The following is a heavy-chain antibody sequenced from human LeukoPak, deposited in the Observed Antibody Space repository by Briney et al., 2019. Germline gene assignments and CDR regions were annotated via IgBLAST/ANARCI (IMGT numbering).Heavy chain of an antibody. CDR1: AASLVSAT. V-gene: IGHV4-59*11. Sequence: SETLSLTCSVPAASLVSATMSSIRQPPGKGLEWIGYIYYSGSTNYNPSLKSRVTISVDTSKNQFSLKLSSVTAADTAVYYCARVHICSGWRYYYMDVWGKGTTVTVSS. CDR3: ARVHICSGWRYYYMDV. CDR2: IYYSGST. D-gene: IGHD6-19*01. J-gene: IGHJ6*03.